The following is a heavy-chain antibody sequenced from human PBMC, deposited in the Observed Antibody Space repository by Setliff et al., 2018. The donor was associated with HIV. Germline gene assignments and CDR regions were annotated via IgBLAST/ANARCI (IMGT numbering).Heavy chain of an antibody. J-gene: IGHJ3*02. CDR3: VKDGDYRNGDHDAFDI. V-gene: IGHV3-30*02. CDR1: GFTFSAHG. Sequence: PGGSLRLSCAASGFTFSAHGMHWVRQAPGKGLEWVTFINYDDNYEYYADSVKGRFTISRDNSKSTVDLQMTSLTAEDTAVYYCVKDGDYRNGDHDAFDIWGQGTMVTVS. D-gene: IGHD4-4*01. CDR2: INYDDNYE.